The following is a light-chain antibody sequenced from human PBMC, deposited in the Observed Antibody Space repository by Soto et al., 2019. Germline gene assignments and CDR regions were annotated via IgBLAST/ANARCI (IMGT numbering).Light chain of an antibody. CDR3: GSWDSSMSAYV. J-gene: IGLJ1*01. CDR1: SSNIGGNS. CDR2: DDN. V-gene: IGLV1-51*01. Sequence: QSVLTQPPSVSAAPGQKVTISCSGSSSNIGGNSVSWYQQLPGTAPKLLIYDDNKRPSGIPDRFSASKSGTSATLGITGFQNGDEADYYCGSWDSSMSAYVFGTGTKVTVL.